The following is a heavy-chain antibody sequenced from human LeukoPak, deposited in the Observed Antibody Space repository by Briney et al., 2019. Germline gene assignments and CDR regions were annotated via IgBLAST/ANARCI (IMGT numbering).Heavy chain of an antibody. D-gene: IGHD6-19*01. CDR2: IYYSGST. J-gene: IGHJ4*02. Sequence: SQTLSLTCTVPGGSISRGGDYLTWIRQHPGKGLEWIGYIYYSGSTYYNPSLKSRVTLSVDTSKNQFSLKLSSVTAADTTVYYCAISSGWYGAKFDYWGQGTLVTVSS. V-gene: IGHV4-31*03. CDR1: GGSISRGGDY. CDR3: AISSGWYGAKFDY.